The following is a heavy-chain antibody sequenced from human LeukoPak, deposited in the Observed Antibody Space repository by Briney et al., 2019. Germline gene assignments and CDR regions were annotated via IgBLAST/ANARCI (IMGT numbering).Heavy chain of an antibody. V-gene: IGHV3-23*01. J-gene: IGHJ4*02. D-gene: IGHD6-13*01. CDR1: GFTFSSYA. CDR3: ANDGAAARD. Sequence: EPGGSLRLSCAASGFTFSSYAMSWVRQAPGEGLEWVSAISRSGGSTYYAASVKGRFTISRDNSKNTLYLQMNSLRAEDTAVYYCANDGAAARDWGQGTLVTVSS. CDR2: ISRSGGST.